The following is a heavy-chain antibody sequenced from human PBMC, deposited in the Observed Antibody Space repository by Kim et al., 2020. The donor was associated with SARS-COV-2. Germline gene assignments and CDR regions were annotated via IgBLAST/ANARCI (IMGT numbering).Heavy chain of an antibody. CDR2: IYHSGST. Sequence: SETLSLTCAVSGGSISSSNWWSWVRQPPGKGLEWIGEIYHSGSTNYNPSLKSRVTISVDKSKNQFSLKLSSVTAADTAVYYCARGGGSITIFGVAHSSGWFDPWGQGTLVTVSS. V-gene: IGHV4-4*02. J-gene: IGHJ5*02. CDR1: GGSISSSNW. D-gene: IGHD3-3*01. CDR3: ARGGGSITIFGVAHSSGWFDP.